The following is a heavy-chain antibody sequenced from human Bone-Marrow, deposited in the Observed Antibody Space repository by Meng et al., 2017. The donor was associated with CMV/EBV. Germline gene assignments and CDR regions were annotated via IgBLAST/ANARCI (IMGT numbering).Heavy chain of an antibody. CDR2: ISSSSSYI. Sequence: GGSLRLSCAASGFTFADYTMHWIRQAPGKGLEWVSSISSSSSYIYYADSVKGRFTISRDNAKNSLYLQMSSLRAEDTAVYYCARAQVYYFDSWGQGTLVTVSS. CDR1: GFTFADYT. J-gene: IGHJ4*02. D-gene: IGHD2-8*01. V-gene: IGHV3-21*01. CDR3: ARAQVYYFDS.